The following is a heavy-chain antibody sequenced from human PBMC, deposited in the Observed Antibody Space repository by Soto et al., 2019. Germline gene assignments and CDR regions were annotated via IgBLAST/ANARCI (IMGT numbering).Heavy chain of an antibody. CDR2: ISANNGNT. V-gene: IGHV1-18*01. Sequence: QVQLVQSGAEVKKPGDSVRVSCKASGYTFTSYGIGWVRQAPGQGLEWMGWISANNGNTKYAQKLQGRVTMPTDASTSTAYMELRSLRSDDAAVYYCARDGYFDHWGQGTLVTVSS. CDR3: ARDGYFDH. J-gene: IGHJ4*02. CDR1: GYTFTSYG.